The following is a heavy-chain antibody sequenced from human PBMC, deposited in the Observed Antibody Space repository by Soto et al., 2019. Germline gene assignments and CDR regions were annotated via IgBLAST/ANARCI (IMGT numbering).Heavy chain of an antibody. CDR3: ASCERFPRVGVDYYALDV. V-gene: IGHV1-69*06. CDR1: GGTFSSYA. Sequence: QVQLVQSGAEAKKPGSSVKVSCKTSGGTFSSYAISWVRQAPGQGLEWMGGIVPLFRTTNYAQKFQGRVTITADTSTYTVYMELSGLRSGDTAVYYCASCERFPRVGVDYYALDVWGQGTTVIVSS. CDR2: IVPLFRTT. D-gene: IGHD3-3*01. J-gene: IGHJ6*02.